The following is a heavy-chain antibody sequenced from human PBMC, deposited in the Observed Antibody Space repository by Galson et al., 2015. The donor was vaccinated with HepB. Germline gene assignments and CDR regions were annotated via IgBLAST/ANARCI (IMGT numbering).Heavy chain of an antibody. Sequence: SVKVSCKASGGTFSSYTISWVRQAPGQGLEWMGRIIPILGIANYAQKFQGRVTITADKSTSTAYMELSSLRSEDTAVYYCARDVSSGWNHLEAPSIDYWGQGTLVTVSS. V-gene: IGHV1-69*04. CDR3: ARDVSSGWNHLEAPSIDY. J-gene: IGHJ4*02. CDR2: IIPILGIA. D-gene: IGHD6-19*01. CDR1: GGTFSSYT.